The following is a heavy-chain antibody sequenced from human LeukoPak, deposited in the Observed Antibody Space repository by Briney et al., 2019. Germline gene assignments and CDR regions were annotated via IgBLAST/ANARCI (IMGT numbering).Heavy chain of an antibody. CDR2: IWSDGSDK. D-gene: IGHD6-13*01. CDR3: ARDLGITADGNYFDY. Sequence: GGSLRLSCSASGFTVSSYGMQWVRQAPGKGWEGVAVIWSDGSDKYYADSVEGRFTVSRDNSKYTLNLQMNSLRAEDTAVYYCARDLGITADGNYFDYWGQGTLVTVSS. V-gene: IGHV3-33*01. CDR1: GFTVSSYG. J-gene: IGHJ4*02.